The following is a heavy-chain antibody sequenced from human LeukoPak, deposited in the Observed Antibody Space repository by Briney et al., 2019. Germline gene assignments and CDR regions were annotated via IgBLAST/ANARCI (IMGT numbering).Heavy chain of an antibody. CDR1: GFTFSSYW. D-gene: IGHD3-10*01. V-gene: IGHV3-7*01. CDR3: ARDLTIHYYGSGKSTTN. J-gene: IGHJ4*02. Sequence: GGSLRLSCTASGFTFSSYWMSWVRQAPGKGLEWVANIKNDGSDKYYVDSVKGRFTISRDNAKNSLYLQMNSLRADDTAVYHCARDLTIHYYGSGKSTTNWGQGTWSPSPQ. CDR2: IKNDGSDK.